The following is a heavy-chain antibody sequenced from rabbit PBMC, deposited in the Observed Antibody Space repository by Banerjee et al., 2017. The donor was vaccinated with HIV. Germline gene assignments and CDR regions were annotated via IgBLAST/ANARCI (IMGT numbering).Heavy chain of an antibody. J-gene: IGHJ6*01. CDR1: GFSFSSSYY. Sequence: QSLEESGGDLVKPGASLTLTCTASGFSFSSSYYMCWVRQAPGKGLEWIGCIYTGSSGSTYYASWAKGRFTISKTSSTTVTLQMTSLTAADTATYFCARERYAGYAGYGYHLWGPGTLVTVS. CDR3: ARERYAGYAGYGYHL. CDR2: IYTGSSGST. V-gene: IGHV1S40*01. D-gene: IGHD7-1*01.